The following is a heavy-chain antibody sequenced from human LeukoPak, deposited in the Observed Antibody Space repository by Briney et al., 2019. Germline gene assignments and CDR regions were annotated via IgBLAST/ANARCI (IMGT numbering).Heavy chain of an antibody. CDR3: ARGPLIRIAARPGGIDY. CDR2: INAGNGNT. Sequence: GASVKVSCKASGYTFTSYAMHWVRQAPGQRLEWMGWINAGNGNTKYSQEFQGRVTITRDTSASTAYMELSSLRSEDMAVYYCARGPLIRIAARPGGIDYWGQGTLVTVSS. V-gene: IGHV1-3*03. J-gene: IGHJ4*02. CDR1: GYTFTSYA. D-gene: IGHD6-6*01.